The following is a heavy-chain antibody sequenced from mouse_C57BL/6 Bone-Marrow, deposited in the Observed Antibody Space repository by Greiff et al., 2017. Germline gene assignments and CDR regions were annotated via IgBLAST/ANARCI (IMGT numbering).Heavy chain of an antibody. CDR2: IHPNSGST. Sequence: QVQLQQPGAELVKPGASVKLSCKASGYTFTSYWMHWVKQRPGQGLEWIGMIHPNSGSTNYNEKFKSKATLTVDKSSSTAYMQLSSLASEDSAVYYCARWDTAVVGPFAYWGQGTLVTVSA. J-gene: IGHJ3*01. D-gene: IGHD1-1*01. CDR3: ARWDTAVVGPFAY. V-gene: IGHV1-64*01. CDR1: GYTFTSYW.